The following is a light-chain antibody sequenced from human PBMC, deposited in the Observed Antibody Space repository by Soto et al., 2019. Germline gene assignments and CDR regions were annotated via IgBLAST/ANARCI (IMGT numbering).Light chain of an antibody. Sequence: EIVMTQSPATLSVSPGEVATLSCKASQNVYNNLDWYQQRPGQPPRLLIYDASTRATGISARFSGSGYGTEFTLTISSLQSEDFAVYFCQQCRNWPLTFGGGTKVEIK. CDR1: QNVYNN. V-gene: IGKV3-15*01. CDR2: DAS. CDR3: QQCRNWPLT. J-gene: IGKJ4*01.